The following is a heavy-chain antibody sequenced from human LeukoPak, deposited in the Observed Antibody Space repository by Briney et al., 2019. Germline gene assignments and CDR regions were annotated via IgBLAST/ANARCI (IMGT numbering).Heavy chain of an antibody. J-gene: IGHJ5*02. D-gene: IGHD2-2*01. V-gene: IGHV5-51*01. CDR3: ARGKYCSSTSCYDGWLGSFDP. CDR2: IYPGDSDT. Sequence: GESLKISCKGSGYSFTSYSIGWVRQMPGKGLEWMGIIYPGDSDTRYSPSFQGQVTISADKSISTAYLQWSSLKASDTAMYYCARGKYCSSTSCYDGWLGSFDPWGQGTLVTVSS. CDR1: GYSFTSYS.